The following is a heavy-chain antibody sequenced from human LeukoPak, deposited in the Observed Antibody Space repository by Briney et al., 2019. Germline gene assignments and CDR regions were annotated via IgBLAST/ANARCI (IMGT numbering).Heavy chain of an antibody. Sequence: GESLKISCKGSGYTFTSYWIGWVRQMPGKGLEWMGIIYPGDSDTRYSPSFRGQVTISADKSSSTAYLQWSSLKASDTAMYYCARHPEMATIFSYQYWGQGTLVTVSS. V-gene: IGHV5-51*01. CDR2: IYPGDSDT. D-gene: IGHD5-24*01. CDR3: ARHPEMATIFSYQY. CDR1: GYTFTSYW. J-gene: IGHJ4*02.